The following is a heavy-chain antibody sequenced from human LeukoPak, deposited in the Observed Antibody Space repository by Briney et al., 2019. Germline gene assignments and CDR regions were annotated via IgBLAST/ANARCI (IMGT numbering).Heavy chain of an antibody. Sequence: PGRSLRLSCAASGFTFSSYAMHWVRQAPGKGLEWVAVISYDGSNKYYADSVKGRFTISRDNSKNTLYLQMNSLRAEDTAVYYCAKGIWRVVVPAADNWFDPWGQGTLVTVSS. D-gene: IGHD2-2*01. CDR3: AKGIWRVVVPAADNWFDP. CDR1: GFTFSSYA. J-gene: IGHJ5*02. CDR2: ISYDGSNK. V-gene: IGHV3-30-3*01.